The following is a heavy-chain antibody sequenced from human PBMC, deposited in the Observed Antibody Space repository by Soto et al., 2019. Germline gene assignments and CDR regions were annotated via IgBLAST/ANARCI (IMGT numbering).Heavy chain of an antibody. D-gene: IGHD1-1*01. Sequence: QVQLQQWGAGLLKPSETLSLTCAVFGGSVNSGNYYWSWIRQPPGKGLEWIGEMSHSGGTHFNPSLKSRVTISVDTSKNQFSLKMSSVSAAVTAIYYCARVERGTATTVVDAFDIWGPGTMVTVSS. J-gene: IGHJ3*02. V-gene: IGHV4-34*01. CDR1: GGSVNSGNYY. CDR3: ARVERGTATTVVDAFDI. CDR2: MSHSGGT.